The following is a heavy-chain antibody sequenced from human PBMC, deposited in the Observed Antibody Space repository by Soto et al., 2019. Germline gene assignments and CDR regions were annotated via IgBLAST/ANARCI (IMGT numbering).Heavy chain of an antibody. CDR2: MNPNSGNT. J-gene: IGHJ6*02. CDR3: AREGVPISSVPMDV. CDR1: GYTFPSYD. D-gene: IGHD3-3*01. V-gene: IGHV1-8*01. Sequence: ASVKVSYKASGYTFPSYDINWVRQATGQGLAWMGWMNPNSGNTGYAQKFQGTVTMTRNTSISTAYMELSSLRSEDTAVYYCAREGVPISSVPMDVWGQGTTVTVSS.